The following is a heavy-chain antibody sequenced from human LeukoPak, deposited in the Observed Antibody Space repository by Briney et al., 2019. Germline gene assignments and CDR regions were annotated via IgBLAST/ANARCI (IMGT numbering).Heavy chain of an antibody. CDR2: ISWNSGTI. CDR1: GFTFDGYA. J-gene: IGHJ4*02. CDR3: AKDKGSQVGVIDY. Sequence: GRSLRLSCAASGFTFDGYAMHWVRQAPGKGLEWVSGISWNSGTIGYADSVKGRFTISRGNAKNSLYLQMNSLRAEDTALYYCAKDKGSQVGVIDYWGQGTLVTVSS. V-gene: IGHV3-9*01.